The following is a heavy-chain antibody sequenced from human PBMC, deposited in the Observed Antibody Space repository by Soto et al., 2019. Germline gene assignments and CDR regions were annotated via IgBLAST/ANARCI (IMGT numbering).Heavy chain of an antibody. CDR2: IIPNSGST. V-gene: IGHV1-69*08. CDR1: GGTFSSYT. J-gene: IGHJ6*02. CDR3: ARDKEITMVRGVMGGLDYYYYGMDV. Sequence: ASVKISCKASGGTFSSYTISWVRQAPGQGLEWMGRIIPNSGSTNYAQKFQGRVTITTDTSTSTAYMELSRLRSDDTAVYYCARDKEITMVRGVMGGLDYYYYGMDVWGQGTTVTVSS. D-gene: IGHD3-10*01.